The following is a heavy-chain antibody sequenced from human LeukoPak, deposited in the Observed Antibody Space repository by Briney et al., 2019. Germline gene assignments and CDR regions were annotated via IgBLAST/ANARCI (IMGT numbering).Heavy chain of an antibody. CDR3: ARTLTTTYS. Sequence: GGSLRLSCTASGFTFSSHEMNWVRQAPGKGLEWLSYISNSGGDINYADSVKGRFTISRDNAKNSLYLQMNSLRVEDTAVYYCARTLTTTYSCGPGNLVTVSS. CDR2: ISNSGGDI. V-gene: IGHV3-48*03. CDR1: GFTFSSHE. J-gene: IGHJ4*02. D-gene: IGHD4-17*01.